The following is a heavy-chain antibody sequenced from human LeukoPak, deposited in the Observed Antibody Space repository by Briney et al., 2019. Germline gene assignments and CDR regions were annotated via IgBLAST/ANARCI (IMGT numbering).Heavy chain of an antibody. Sequence: GESLRISCKGSGYSFTSYWITWVRQMPGKGLEWMGIIYPGDSDTRYSPSFQGQVTISADTSVNSDYLQWASLKASDTATYYCARQDCTSTYCYSTYWGRGTLVTVSS. CDR2: IYPGDSDT. CDR3: ARQDCTSTYCYSTY. D-gene: IGHD2-2*02. V-gene: IGHV5-51*01. J-gene: IGHJ4*02. CDR1: GYSFTSYW.